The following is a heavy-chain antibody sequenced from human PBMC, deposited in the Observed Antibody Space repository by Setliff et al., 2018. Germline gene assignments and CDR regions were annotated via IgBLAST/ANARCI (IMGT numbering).Heavy chain of an antibody. D-gene: IGHD2-8*02. CDR1: GYSISSGYY. Sequence: PSETLSLTCTVSGYSISSGYYWGWIRQSPGKGLEWIGTIYHSGNTYYNPSLKSRVTISVDTSKNQFSLKLSSVTAADTALYYCTVYNTGSSKDHYWGQGTPVTVSS. V-gene: IGHV4-38-2*02. J-gene: IGHJ4*02. CDR3: TVYNTGSSKDHY. CDR2: IYHSGNT.